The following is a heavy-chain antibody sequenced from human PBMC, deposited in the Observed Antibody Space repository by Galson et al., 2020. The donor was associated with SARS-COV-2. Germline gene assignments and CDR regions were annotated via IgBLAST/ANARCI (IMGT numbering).Heavy chain of an antibody. CDR3: GRHRNYYSDL. V-gene: IGHV3-74*01. Sequence: GESLKISCEASGITFSGYWMHWVRQAPGKGLVLVSRISSDGSRINYADSVKGRFTISRDNAKNTLYLQMHSLRAEDTAVYYCGRHRNYYSDLWGQGTLVTVSS. D-gene: IGHD1-7*01. CDR1: GITFSGYW. CDR2: ISSDGSRI. J-gene: IGHJ4*02.